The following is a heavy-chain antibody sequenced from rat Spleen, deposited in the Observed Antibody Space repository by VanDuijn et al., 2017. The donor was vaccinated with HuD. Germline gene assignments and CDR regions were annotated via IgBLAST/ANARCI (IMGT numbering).Heavy chain of an antibody. V-gene: IGHV5S23*01. CDR1: GFTFRNSG. D-gene: IGHD1-6*01. Sequence: EVQLVESGGGLVQPGRSLKLSCAVSGFTFRNSGLAWVRQAPTKGLEWVASITDSGDSTYYRDSVKGRFTVSRDNAKSTLYLQLDSLRSEDTATYYCARSGEDGYTYYWYFDLWGPGTMVTVSS. CDR3: ARSGEDGYTYYWYFDL. J-gene: IGHJ1*01. CDR2: ITDSGDST.